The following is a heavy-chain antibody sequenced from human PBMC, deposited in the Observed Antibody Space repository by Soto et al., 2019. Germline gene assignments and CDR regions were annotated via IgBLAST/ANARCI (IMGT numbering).Heavy chain of an antibody. CDR3: AGGGTKYSYGYFFDY. J-gene: IGHJ4*02. D-gene: IGHD5-18*01. Sequence: QVQLVQSGAEVKKPGSSVKVSCKASGGTFSSYAISWVRQAPGQGLEWMGGIIPIFGTANYAQKFQGRVTITAEESTSKAYVELLSPRSEEPAGDCWAGGGTKYSYGYFFDYWGQGTLVTVSS. CDR2: IIPIFGTA. CDR1: GGTFSSYA. V-gene: IGHV1-69*01.